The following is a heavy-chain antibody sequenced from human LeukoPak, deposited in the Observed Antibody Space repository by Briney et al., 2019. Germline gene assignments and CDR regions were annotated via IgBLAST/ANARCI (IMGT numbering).Heavy chain of an antibody. J-gene: IGHJ3*02. CDR2: ISYDGSNK. CDR3: AKDLEVGAMVPIDAFDI. Sequence: PGGSLRLSCAASGFTFSSYGMHWVRQAPGKGLEWVAVISYDGSNKYYADSVKGRFAISRDNSKNTLYLQMNSLRAEDTAVYYCAKDLEVGAMVPIDAFDIWGQGTMVTVSS. D-gene: IGHD1-26*01. CDR1: GFTFSSYG. V-gene: IGHV3-30*18.